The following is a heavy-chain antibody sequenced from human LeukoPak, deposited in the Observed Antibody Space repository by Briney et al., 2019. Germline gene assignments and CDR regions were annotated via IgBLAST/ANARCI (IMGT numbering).Heavy chain of an antibody. Sequence: SETLSFNSTGSGGSISSYYWSWIRQPPGKGLVWFGYIYYSGSTNYNPSLKSRVTISVHTSKNQFSLKLSSETAADTAVYYCARVTGHWFDPWGQGTLVTVSS. CDR1: GGSISSYY. CDR2: IYYSGST. CDR3: ARVTGHWFDP. V-gene: IGHV4-59*01. J-gene: IGHJ5*02. D-gene: IGHD1-14*01.